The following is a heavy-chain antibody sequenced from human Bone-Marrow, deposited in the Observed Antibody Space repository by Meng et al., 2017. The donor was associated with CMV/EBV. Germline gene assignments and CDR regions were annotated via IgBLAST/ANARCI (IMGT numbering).Heavy chain of an antibody. D-gene: IGHD3-10*01. CDR3: ARDFFGGGWFDP. J-gene: IGHJ5*02. V-gene: IGHV3-30*04. CDR2: ISYDGSNK. CDR1: GFTFSSYA. Sequence: GESLKISCAASGFTFSSYAMHWVRQAPGKGLEWVAVISYDGSNKYYADSVKGRFTISRDNAKNSLYLQMNSLRAEDTAVYYCARDFFGGGWFDPWGQGTLVTVSS.